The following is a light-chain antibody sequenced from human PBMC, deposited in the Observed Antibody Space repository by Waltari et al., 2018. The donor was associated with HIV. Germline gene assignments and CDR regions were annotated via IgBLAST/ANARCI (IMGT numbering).Light chain of an antibody. V-gene: IGKV3-15*01. Sequence: VMSQYPATLSASPGGRATLSCRASQSVGSSLAWYQDQPGQPPRLLIYDSSTRATGVPARFSGSGSGTQFTLTISNLQSDDFVVYYCQQERTWPPEMSFGQGTRLDIK. CDR2: DSS. CDR3: QQERTWPPEMS. CDR1: QSVGSS. J-gene: IGKJ5*01.